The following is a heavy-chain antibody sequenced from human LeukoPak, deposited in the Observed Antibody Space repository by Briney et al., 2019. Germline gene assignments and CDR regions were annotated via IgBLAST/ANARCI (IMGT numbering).Heavy chain of an antibody. CDR1: GGSFSGYY. D-gene: IGHD3-3*01. CDR2: INHSGST. J-gene: IGHJ5*02. CDR3: ARGQTYYDFWSGLNWFDP. V-gene: IGHV4-34*01. Sequence: SETLSLTCAVYGGSFSGYYWSWIRQPPGKGLEWIGEINHSGSTNYNPSLKSRVTISVDPSKNQFSLKLSSVTAADTAVYYCARGQTYYDFWSGLNWFDPWGQGTLVTVSS.